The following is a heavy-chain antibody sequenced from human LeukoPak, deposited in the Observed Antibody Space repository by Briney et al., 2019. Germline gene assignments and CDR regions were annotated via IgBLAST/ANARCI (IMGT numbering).Heavy chain of an antibody. Sequence: GESLKISCNGFVYSFTDYRIAWVRQMPGKGLEWMGIIYPGDSDTRYSPSFQGQVTISADKSISTAYLQWSILKAADTDMYYCPRHYCSGSLDYWGQGTLVTVSS. J-gene: IGHJ4*02. CDR3: PRHYCSGSLDY. V-gene: IGHV5-51*01. CDR2: IYPGDSDT. CDR1: VYSFTDYR. D-gene: IGHD3-10*01.